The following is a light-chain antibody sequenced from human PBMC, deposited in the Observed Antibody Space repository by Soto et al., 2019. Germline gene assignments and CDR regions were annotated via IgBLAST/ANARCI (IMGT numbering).Light chain of an antibody. CDR2: GAS. Sequence: EIVLTQSPATLSVSPGERATLSCRASQSVSSNLAWYQQKPGQAPRLLIYGASTRATGIPARFSGSGSGTEFPLTISSLQSEDFAVYYCQQYNNWPPYTFGQGTKREIK. J-gene: IGKJ2*01. CDR1: QSVSSN. CDR3: QQYNNWPPYT. V-gene: IGKV3-15*01.